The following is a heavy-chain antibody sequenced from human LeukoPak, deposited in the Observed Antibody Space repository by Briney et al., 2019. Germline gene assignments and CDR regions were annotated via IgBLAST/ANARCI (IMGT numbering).Heavy chain of an antibody. V-gene: IGHV4-59*02. CDR1: GGSVSSYY. Sequence: PSETLSLTCTVSGGSVSSYYWNWIRQPPGKGLEWIGYIYYSGRTNYNPSLKSRVTISVDTSKNQFSLKLSSVTAADTAVYYCAREPLGSSGYMDVWGKGTTVTVSS. CDR3: AREPLGSSGYMDV. CDR2: IYYSGRT. D-gene: IGHD3-10*01. J-gene: IGHJ6*03.